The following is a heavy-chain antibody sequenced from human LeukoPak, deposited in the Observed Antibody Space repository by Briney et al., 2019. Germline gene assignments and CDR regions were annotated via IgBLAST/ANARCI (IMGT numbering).Heavy chain of an antibody. CDR1: GYAFTSYH. CDR2: IIPSSGST. D-gene: IGHD4-11*01. J-gene: IGHJ4*02. CDR3: ARSDYNDYRGLGF. V-gene: IGHV1-46*01. Sequence: ASVKVSCKSSGYAFTSYHIHWMRQAPGQGLGWMGIIIPSSGSTTYAQKFQGRVTMTRDTSTSTVYMELSSLTSNDTAVYFCARSDYNDYRGLGFWGQGTLVTVSS.